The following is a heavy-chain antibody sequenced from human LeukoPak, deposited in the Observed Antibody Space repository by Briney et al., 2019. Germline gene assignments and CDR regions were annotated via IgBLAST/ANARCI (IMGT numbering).Heavy chain of an antibody. CDR1: GYTFTGFY. J-gene: IGHJ4*02. CDR2: INPNSGGT. D-gene: IGHD3-22*01. CDR3: ARDGETYYYDSSGYTMDY. V-gene: IGHV1-2*02. Sequence: GASVKVSCKASGYTFTGFYIHWVRQAPGQGLEWMGWINPNSGGTNYAQKFQGRVTMTRDTSISTAYMELSRLRSDDTAVYYCARDGETYYYDSSGYTMDYWGQGTLVTVSS.